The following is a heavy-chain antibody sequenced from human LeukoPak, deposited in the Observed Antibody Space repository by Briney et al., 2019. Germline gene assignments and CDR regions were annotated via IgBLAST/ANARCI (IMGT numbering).Heavy chain of an antibody. V-gene: IGHV4-59*08. CDR1: AVSISDYY. Sequence: SETLSLTCTVSAVSISDYYWSWIRQPPGKGLEWVGYIYYSGSTNYNSSLKSRVTISVDTSKNQFSLKLSSVTAADTAVYYCARTLEGYDSSAYYTDYWGQGTLVTVSS. CDR3: ARTLEGYDSSAYYTDY. CDR2: IYYSGST. J-gene: IGHJ4*02. D-gene: IGHD3-22*01.